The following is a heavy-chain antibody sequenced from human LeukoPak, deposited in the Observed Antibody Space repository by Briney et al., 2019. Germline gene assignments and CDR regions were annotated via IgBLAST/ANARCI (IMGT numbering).Heavy chain of an antibody. CDR1: GFPFSGSW. Sequence: PGGSLRLSCAASGFPFSGSWMDWVRQAPGKWMEWVANIKQDGSEKHYADSVKGRFTISRDNAKNSLFLQMSGLRAEDTAVYYCSRSLDYWGQGALVTVSS. V-gene: IGHV3-7*01. J-gene: IGHJ4*02. CDR3: SRSLDY. CDR2: IKQDGSEK.